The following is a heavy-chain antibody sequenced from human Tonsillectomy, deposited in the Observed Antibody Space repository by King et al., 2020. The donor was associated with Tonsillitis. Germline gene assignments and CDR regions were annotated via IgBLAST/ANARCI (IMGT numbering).Heavy chain of an antibody. CDR1: EFTVSSNY. Sequence: VQLVESGGGLVQPGGSLRLSCAASEFTVSSNYMSWVRQAPGKGLEWVSVIYSGGSTYYADSVKGRFTISRHISKNTLYLQMNSLRAEDTAVYYCARDRAVAGLLDFWGQGTLVTVSS. V-gene: IGHV3-53*04. D-gene: IGHD6-19*01. CDR2: IYSGGST. CDR3: ARDRAVAGLLDF. J-gene: IGHJ4*02.